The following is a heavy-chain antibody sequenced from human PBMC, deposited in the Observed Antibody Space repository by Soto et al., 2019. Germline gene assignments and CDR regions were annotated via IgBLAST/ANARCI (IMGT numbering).Heavy chain of an antibody. J-gene: IGHJ4*02. Sequence: ASVKVSCKASGYTFTGYYMHWVRQAPGQGLEWMGWINPNSGGTNYAQKFQGWVTMTRDTSISTAYMELSRLRSDDTAVYYCARGGGNMSSGSGSYRLAIDYWGQGTLVTVSS. CDR2: INPNSGGT. CDR1: GYTFTGYY. V-gene: IGHV1-2*04. D-gene: IGHD3-10*01. CDR3: ARGGGNMSSGSGSYRLAIDY.